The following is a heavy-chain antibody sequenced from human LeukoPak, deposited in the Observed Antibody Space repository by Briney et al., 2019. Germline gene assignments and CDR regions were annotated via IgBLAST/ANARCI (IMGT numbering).Heavy chain of an antibody. Sequence: GGSLRLSCAASGFTFSSYAMSWVRQAPGKGLEWVSSISSSSSYIYYADSVKGRFTISRDNARNSLYLQMNSLRAEDTAVYYCARDGLYCSSTTCLLDYWGQGTLVTVSS. CDR3: ARDGLYCSSTTCLLDY. J-gene: IGHJ4*02. CDR2: ISSSSSYI. D-gene: IGHD2-2*01. CDR1: GFTFSSYA. V-gene: IGHV3-21*01.